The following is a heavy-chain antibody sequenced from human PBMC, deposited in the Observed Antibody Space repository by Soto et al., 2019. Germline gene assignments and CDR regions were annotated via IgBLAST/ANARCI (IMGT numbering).Heavy chain of an antibody. V-gene: IGHV4-4*02. CDR3: ARKAWVRFDY. CDR2: VFHTGDT. J-gene: IGHJ4*02. D-gene: IGHD7-27*01. CDR1: CDSISSSVW. Sequence: PSETLSLTCAVSCDSISSSVWWTWVRQPPGKGLEWIGEVFHTGDTYFNPSLRSRVAMSVDKSTNEFSLKVTSVTAADTAIYYCARKAWVRFDYWGQGARVTVS.